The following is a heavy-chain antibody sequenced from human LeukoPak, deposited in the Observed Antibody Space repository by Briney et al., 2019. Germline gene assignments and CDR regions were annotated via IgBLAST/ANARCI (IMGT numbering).Heavy chain of an antibody. J-gene: IGHJ5*02. Sequence: GGSLRLSCAASGFTFDDYAMHWVRQAPGKGLEWVSGISWNSGSIGYADSVKGRFTISRDNAKNSLYLQMNSLRAEDTAVYYCAKGTAAAGNWFDPWGQGTLVTVSS. CDR3: AKGTAAAGNWFDP. CDR1: GFTFDDYA. D-gene: IGHD6-13*01. CDR2: ISWNSGSI. V-gene: IGHV3-9*01.